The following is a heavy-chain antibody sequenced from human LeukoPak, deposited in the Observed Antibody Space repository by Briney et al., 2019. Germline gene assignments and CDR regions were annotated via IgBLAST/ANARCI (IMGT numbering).Heavy chain of an antibody. CDR2: IDPDGSTT. Sequence: PGGSLRLSCAASGFTLSSYWMYWVRQAPGEGLVWVSRIDPDGSTTNYADSVKGRFTTSRDNAKNTLYLQMNSLRAEDTALYYCAKEILYGGNYYFDYWGQGTLVTVSS. CDR1: GFTLSSYW. J-gene: IGHJ4*02. D-gene: IGHD1-26*01. CDR3: AKEILYGGNYYFDY. V-gene: IGHV3-74*01.